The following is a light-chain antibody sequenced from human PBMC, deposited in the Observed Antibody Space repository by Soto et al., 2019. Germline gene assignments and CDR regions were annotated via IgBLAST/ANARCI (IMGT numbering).Light chain of an antibody. Sequence: SSMKSQSVRSNFLAWYQQNPSQAPMLLIYVASNIATRIPATFSCGRSGTDFNLTISSIGPEDFAVCYCQQGSNWPPIPFGQG. CDR2: VAS. CDR1: QSVRSN. J-gene: IGKJ1*01. V-gene: IGKV3-11*01. CDR3: QQGSNWPPIP.